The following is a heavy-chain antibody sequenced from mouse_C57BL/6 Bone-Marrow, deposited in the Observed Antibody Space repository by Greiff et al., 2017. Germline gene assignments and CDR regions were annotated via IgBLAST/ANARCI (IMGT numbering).Heavy chain of an antibody. Sequence: VQLQQSGPGLVQPSQSLSITCTVSGFSLTSYGVHWVRQSPGQGLEWLGVIWRGGSTDYNEAFMSRLSITKDNSKSQVFFKMNSLQADDTAIYYVAKEYFDYWGQGTTLTVSS. CDR1: GFSLTSYG. J-gene: IGHJ2*01. CDR2: IWRGGST. CDR3: AKEYFDY. V-gene: IGHV2-5*01.